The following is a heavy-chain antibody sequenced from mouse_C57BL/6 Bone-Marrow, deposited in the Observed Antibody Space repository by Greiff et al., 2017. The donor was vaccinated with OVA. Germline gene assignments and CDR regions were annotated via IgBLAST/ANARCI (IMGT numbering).Heavy chain of an antibody. CDR2: IRHKANGYTT. Sequence: EVMLVESGGGLVQPGASLRLSCAASGFTFTDYYMSWVRQPPGKAPEWLALIRHKANGYTTEYTASVKGRFTISRDNSQNILYLQMNTLRAEDSATDYCVSGNYVLFWYAMDYWGQGTSVTVSS. V-gene: IGHV7-4*01. CDR3: VSGNYVLFWYAMDY. D-gene: IGHD2-1*01. CDR1: GFTFTDYY. J-gene: IGHJ4*01.